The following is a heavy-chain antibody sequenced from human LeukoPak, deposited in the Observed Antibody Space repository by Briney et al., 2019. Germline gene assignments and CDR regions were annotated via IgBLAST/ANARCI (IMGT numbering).Heavy chain of an antibody. CDR2: IWYDGSNK. CDR3: ARGFEYIDY. D-gene: IGHD3-10*01. CDR1: GFTLSSYG. J-gene: IGHJ4*02. V-gene: IGHV3-33*01. Sequence: GGSLRLSYAASGFTLSSYGMHWVRQAPGKGLEWVAVIWYDGSNKYYADSVKGRFTISRDNSKNTLYLQMNSLRAEDTAVYYCARGFEYIDYWGQGTLVTVSS.